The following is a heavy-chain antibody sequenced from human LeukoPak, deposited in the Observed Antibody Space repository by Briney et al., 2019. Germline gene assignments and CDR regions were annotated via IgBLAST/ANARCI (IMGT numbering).Heavy chain of an antibody. V-gene: IGHV3-33*06. CDR3: AKSVYDFWSGYGYYMDV. CDR2: IWYDGSNK. Sequence: GGSLRLSCAASGFTFSSYGMHWVRQAPGKGLEWVAVIWYDGSNKYYADSVKGRFTISRDNSKNTLYLQMNSLRAEDTAVYYCAKSVYDFWSGYGYYMDVWGKGTTVTVSS. CDR1: GFTFSSYG. D-gene: IGHD3-3*01. J-gene: IGHJ6*03.